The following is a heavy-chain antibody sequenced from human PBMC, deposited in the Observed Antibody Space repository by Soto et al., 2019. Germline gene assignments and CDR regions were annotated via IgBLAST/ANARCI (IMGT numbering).Heavy chain of an antibody. CDR2: ISGSGGST. CDR1: GFTFSSYA. Sequence: PWWSLGLACAASGFTFSSYAMSWVRQGPGKGLEWVSAISGSGGSTYYADSVKGRFTISRDDSKNTLYLQMNSLRAEDTAVYYCAMGFDYWGQGTLVTVSS. V-gene: IGHV3-23*01. J-gene: IGHJ4*02. CDR3: AMGFDY.